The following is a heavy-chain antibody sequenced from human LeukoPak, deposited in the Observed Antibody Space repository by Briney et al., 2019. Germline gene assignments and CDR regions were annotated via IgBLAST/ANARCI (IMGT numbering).Heavy chain of an antibody. CDR1: GFTVSSNY. J-gene: IGHJ5*02. CDR3: ARMVRGVIPT. V-gene: IGHV3-53*01. D-gene: IGHD3-10*01. Sequence: GGSLRLSCAASGFTVSSNYMSWVRQAPGKGLEWVSVIYSGGSTYYADSVKGRFTISRDNSKNTLYLQMNSLRAEDTAVYYSARMVRGVIPTWGQGTLVTVSS. CDR2: IYSGGST.